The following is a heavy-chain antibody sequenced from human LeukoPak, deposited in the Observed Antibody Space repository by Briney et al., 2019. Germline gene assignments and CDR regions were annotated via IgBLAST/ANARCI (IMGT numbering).Heavy chain of an antibody. CDR1: GGSITSSGFY. CDR2: IHYRGST. J-gene: IGHJ4*02. CDR3: ARGPHILGSTTFHS. V-gene: IGHV4-39*01. D-gene: IGHD3-10*01. Sequence: SETLSLTCIVSGGSITSSGFYWGWVRQPPGKGLEWIGSIHYRGSTYYNPSLKSRVTISVDTPKNQYSLRLSSVTAADTALYFCARGPHILGSTTFHSWGQGILVTVSS.